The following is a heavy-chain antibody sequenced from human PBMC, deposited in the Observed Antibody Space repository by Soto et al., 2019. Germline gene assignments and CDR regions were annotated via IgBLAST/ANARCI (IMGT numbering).Heavy chain of an antibody. J-gene: IGHJ5*02. CDR3: VRTFPPAPRVVLSHNWFVP. CDR2: IYSSGKT. Sequence: SETLSLTCTVSGGSLHNFFWSWIRQPPGKGLEWIGHIYSSGKTDYNPSLETRVTMSIDTSMNQISLKLNSVTAADTAVYFCVRTFPPAPRVVLSHNWFVPWGPGTLVT. D-gene: IGHD2-2*01. V-gene: IGHV4-59*01. CDR1: GGSLHNFF.